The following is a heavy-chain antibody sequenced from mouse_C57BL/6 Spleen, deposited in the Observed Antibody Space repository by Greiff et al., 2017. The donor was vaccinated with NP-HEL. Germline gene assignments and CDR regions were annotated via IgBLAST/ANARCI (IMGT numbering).Heavy chain of an antibody. CDR2: ISSGSSTI. CDR1: GFTFSDYG. Sequence: DVKLVESGGGLVKPGGSLKLSCAASGFTFSDYGMHWVRQAPEKGLEWVAYISSGSSTIYYADTVKGRFTISRDNAKNTLFLQMTSLRSEDTAMYYCARDGRLRHDYWGQGTTRTVSS. D-gene: IGHD2-4*01. J-gene: IGHJ2*01. CDR3: ARDGRLRHDY. V-gene: IGHV5-17*01.